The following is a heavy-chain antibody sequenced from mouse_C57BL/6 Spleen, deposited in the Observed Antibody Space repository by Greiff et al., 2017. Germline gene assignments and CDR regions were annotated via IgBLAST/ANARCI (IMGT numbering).Heavy chain of an antibody. CDR2: IYPGDGDT. V-gene: IGHV1-80*01. Sequence: QVQLKESGAELVKPGASVKISCKASGYAFSSYWMNWVKQRPGKGLEWIGQIYPGDGDTNYNGKFKGKATLTADKSSSTAYMQLSSLTSEDSAVYFCAREEITTVFLDYWGRGTTLTVSS. CDR1: GYAFSSYW. D-gene: IGHD1-1*01. J-gene: IGHJ2*01. CDR3: AREEITTVFLDY.